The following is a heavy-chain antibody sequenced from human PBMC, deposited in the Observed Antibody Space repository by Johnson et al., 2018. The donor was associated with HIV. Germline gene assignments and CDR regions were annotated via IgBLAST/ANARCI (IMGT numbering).Heavy chain of an antibody. CDR2: IYSGGRT. Sequence: VQLVESGGGLVQPGGSLRLSCAASGFTVSSNYMSWVRQAPGRGLEWVSFIYSGGRTYYADSVKGRFTISRDNSENTLYLHMHSLRAEDTAVYYCARDRLWFGESDAFDIWGQGTMVTVSS. J-gene: IGHJ3*02. CDR1: GFTVSSNY. D-gene: IGHD3-10*01. V-gene: IGHV3-66*01. CDR3: ARDRLWFGESDAFDI.